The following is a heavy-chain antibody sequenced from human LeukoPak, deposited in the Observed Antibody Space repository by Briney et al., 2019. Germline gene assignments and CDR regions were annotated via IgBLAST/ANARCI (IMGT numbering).Heavy chain of an antibody. CDR2: IYPGDSDT. Sequence: GESLKISCKGSGYSFTNYWIAWVRQVPGKGLEWMWMIYPGDSDTRYSPSFRGQVTISGDKSTTTAYLQWSSLKASDTAIYYCARQRERGYSYDLVWGQGTLVTVSS. V-gene: IGHV5-51*01. D-gene: IGHD5-18*01. CDR1: GYSFTNYW. CDR3: ARQRERGYSYDLV. J-gene: IGHJ4*02.